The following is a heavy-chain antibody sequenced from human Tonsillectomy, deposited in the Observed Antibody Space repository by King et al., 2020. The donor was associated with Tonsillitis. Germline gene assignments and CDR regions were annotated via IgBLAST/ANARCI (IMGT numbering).Heavy chain of an antibody. CDR2: ISGSGGST. V-gene: IGHV3-23*04. D-gene: IGHD3-10*01. CDR1: GLTFSSYA. J-gene: IGHJ6*03. CDR3: AKAGEEGYIDNYVFLHYYMDV. Sequence: VQLVESGGGLVQPGGSLRLSCAASGLTFSSYAMSWARQAPGKGLEWVSGISGSGGSTYYADSVKGRFTISRDNSKNSLYLQMNSLRAEDTAVYYCAKAGEEGYIDNYVFLHYYMDVWGKGTTVTVSS.